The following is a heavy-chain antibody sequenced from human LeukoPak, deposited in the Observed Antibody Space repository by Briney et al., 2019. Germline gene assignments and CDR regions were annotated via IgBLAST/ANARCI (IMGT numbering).Heavy chain of an antibody. CDR3: ARHYCGGDCYSRWYFDL. D-gene: IGHD2-21*02. CDR2: VDSSGST. Sequence: SETLSLTCTVSGGSISNYYWSWIRQPAGKGLEWIGRVDSSGSTNYNPSLKSRVTMSVDTSKNQFSLKLSSVTAADTAVYYCARHYCGGDCYSRWYFDLWGRGTLVTVSS. J-gene: IGHJ2*01. CDR1: GGSISNYY. V-gene: IGHV4-4*07.